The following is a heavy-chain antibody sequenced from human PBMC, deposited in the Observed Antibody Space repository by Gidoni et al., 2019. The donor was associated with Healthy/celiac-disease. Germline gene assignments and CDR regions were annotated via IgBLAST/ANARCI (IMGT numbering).Heavy chain of an antibody. CDR1: GFTFSSYS. V-gene: IGHV3-23*01. J-gene: IGHJ4*02. CDR3: ATAESPYDPVDY. Sequence: EVQLLESGGGLVQPGGSLRLSCAASGFTFSSYSMSWVRQAPGKGLEWVSAISGSGGSTYYADSVKGRFTISRDNSKNTLYLQMNSLRAEDTAVYYCATAESPYDPVDYWGQGTLVTVSS. CDR2: ISGSGGST. D-gene: IGHD2-21*01.